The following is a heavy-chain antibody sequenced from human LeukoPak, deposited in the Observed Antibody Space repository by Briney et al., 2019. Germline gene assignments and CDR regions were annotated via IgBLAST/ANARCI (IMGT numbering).Heavy chain of an antibody. J-gene: IGHJ3*02. Sequence: ASVKVSCKASGYTFMSHGISWVRQAPGQGLEGMGWISGSSSNTNYAQRLQSRVTMTTDTSTTTAYMELRSLRSDDTAVYYCAGATGTWGHDGFDIWGQGTMVTVSS. V-gene: IGHV1-18*01. D-gene: IGHD3-16*01. CDR3: AGATGTWGHDGFDI. CDR2: ISGSSSNT. CDR1: GYTFMSHG.